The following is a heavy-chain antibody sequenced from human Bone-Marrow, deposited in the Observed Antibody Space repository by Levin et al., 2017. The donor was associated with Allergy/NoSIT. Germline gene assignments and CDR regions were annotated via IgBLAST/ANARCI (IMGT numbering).Heavy chain of an antibody. CDR3: AKSSLYSSSSGIDY. CDR1: GFTFSSYA. J-gene: IGHJ4*02. Sequence: GESLKISCAASGFTFSSYAMSWVRQAPGKGLEWVSTISASGGSTYYADSVKGRFTISRDNSKNTLYLQMNSLRVEDTAVYYCAKSSLYSSSSGIDYWGQGTLVTVSS. V-gene: IGHV3-23*01. D-gene: IGHD6-6*01. CDR2: ISASGGST.